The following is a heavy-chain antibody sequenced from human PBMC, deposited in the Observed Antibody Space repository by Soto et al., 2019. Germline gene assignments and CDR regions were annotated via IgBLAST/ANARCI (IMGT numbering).Heavy chain of an antibody. Sequence: PGGSLRLSCAASGFTLGSYGMTWVRQAPGKGLECVSGITAATGTTYYADSVKGRFTISRDLSTNTLFLQMNSLRAADSAVYYCAKAKGRSNFYYSGLDVWGQGTTVTV. D-gene: IGHD1-26*01. V-gene: IGHV3-23*01. J-gene: IGHJ6*02. CDR3: AKAKGRSNFYYSGLDV. CDR2: ITAATGTT. CDR1: GFTLGSYG.